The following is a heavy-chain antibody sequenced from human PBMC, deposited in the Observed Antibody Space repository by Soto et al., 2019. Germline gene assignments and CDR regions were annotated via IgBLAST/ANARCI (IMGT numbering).Heavy chain of an antibody. J-gene: IGHJ3*02. CDR3: ASGYSSMAAFDI. CDR2: ISSSSSYI. V-gene: IGHV3-21*01. D-gene: IGHD5-18*01. CDR1: GFTFSSYS. Sequence: EVQLVESGGGLVKPGGSLRLSCAASGFTFSSYSMNWVRRAPGKGLEWVSSISSSSSYIYYADSVKGRFTISRDNAKNSLYLQMNSLRAEDTAVYYSASGYSSMAAFDIWGQGTMVTVSS.